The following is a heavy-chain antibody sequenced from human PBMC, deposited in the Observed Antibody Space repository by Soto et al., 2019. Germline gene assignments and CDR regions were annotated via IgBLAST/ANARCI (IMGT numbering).Heavy chain of an antibody. CDR3: ARDLAWKRGKVGRYYYGMDV. Sequence: PGGSLRLSCAASGFTVSNNYMSWVRQTPGKGLEWISYISTRSTYTNYADSVKGRFTISRDNTKNSLYLQMDSLRVEDTAVYYCARDLAWKRGKVGRYYYGMDVWGQGTTVTVSS. CDR2: ISTRSTYT. CDR1: GFTVSNNY. J-gene: IGHJ6*02. D-gene: IGHD1-1*01. V-gene: IGHV3-11*06.